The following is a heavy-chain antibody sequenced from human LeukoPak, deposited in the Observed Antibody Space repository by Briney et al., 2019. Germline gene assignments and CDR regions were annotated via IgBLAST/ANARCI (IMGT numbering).Heavy chain of an antibody. Sequence: ASVKVSCKASGYTFTGYYMHWVRQAPGQGLEWMGWINPNSGGTNYAQKFQGRVTMTRDTSISTAYMELSSLRSEDTAVYYCARGIVRGVIIPHETWGQGTLVTVSS. J-gene: IGHJ5*02. CDR3: ARGIVRGVIIPHET. V-gene: IGHV1-2*02. CDR1: GYTFTGYY. CDR2: INPNSGGT. D-gene: IGHD3-10*01.